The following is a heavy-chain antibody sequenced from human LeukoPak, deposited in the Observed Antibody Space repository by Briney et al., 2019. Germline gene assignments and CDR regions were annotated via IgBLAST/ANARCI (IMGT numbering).Heavy chain of an antibody. CDR2: NDYSGST. J-gene: IGHJ6*03. Sequence: KSSETLSLTCTVSGGSISSYYWSWSRQPPGKGLEWIGYNDYSGSTNYNPSLKSRVTISVDTSKNQFSLKLNSVTAADTAVYYCARGATFRGTYYMDVWGKGTTVTVSS. CDR3: ARGATFRGTYYMDV. CDR1: GGSISSYY. D-gene: IGHD3-10*01. V-gene: IGHV4-59*01.